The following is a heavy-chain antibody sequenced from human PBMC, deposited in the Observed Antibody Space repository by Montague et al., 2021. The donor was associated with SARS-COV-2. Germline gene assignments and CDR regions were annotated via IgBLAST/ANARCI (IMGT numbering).Heavy chain of an antibody. V-gene: IGHV3-30-3*01. Sequence: SLRLSCAASGFTFSSYAMHWVRQAPGKGLEWVAVISYDGSNKYYADSVKGRFTISRDNSKNTLYLQMNSLRAEDTAVYYCASIEGSSSWNLYYYGMDVWGQGTTVTVSS. CDR1: GFTFSSYA. J-gene: IGHJ6*02. CDR3: ASIEGSSSWNLYYYGMDV. CDR2: ISYDGSNK. D-gene: IGHD6-13*01.